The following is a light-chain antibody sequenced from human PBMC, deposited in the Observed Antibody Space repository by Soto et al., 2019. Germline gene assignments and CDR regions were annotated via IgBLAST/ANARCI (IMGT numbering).Light chain of an antibody. Sequence: DIQMTQSPSTLSASVGDRVTITCRASQSISRYLNWYQQKPGKATDLMIYTASSLQSGVPSRFSGSAAGTEFTLTIGSLQPDDSATYYCQHYSLYSPWTFGQGTKVDIK. J-gene: IGKJ1*01. CDR2: TAS. V-gene: IGKV1-39*01. CDR3: QHYSLYSPWT. CDR1: QSISRY.